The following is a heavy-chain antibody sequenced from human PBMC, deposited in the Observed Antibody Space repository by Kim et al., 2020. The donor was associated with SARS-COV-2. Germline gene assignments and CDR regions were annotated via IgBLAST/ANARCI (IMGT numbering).Heavy chain of an antibody. CDR3: ARFNLAHNSGYSYGRFDY. V-gene: IGHV3-11*06. J-gene: IGHJ4*02. Sequence: KGRFTISRDNAKNSLYLQMNSLRAEDTAVYYCARFNLAHNSGYSYGRFDYWGQGTLVTVSS. D-gene: IGHD5-18*01.